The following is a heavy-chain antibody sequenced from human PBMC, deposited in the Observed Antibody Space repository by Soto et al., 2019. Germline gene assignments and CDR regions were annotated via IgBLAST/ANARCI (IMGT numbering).Heavy chain of an antibody. V-gene: IGHV5-51*01. D-gene: IGHD3-9*01. CDR1: GYSFSTYW. Sequence: ESLKISCKGSGYSFSTYWIAWVRQTPWKGLEWMGVIYPSDSYTRYSPSFQGQVTISADTSISTAYLQWSSLKASDTAIYYCAKHASFNLSDWQTRDNSSERWGQGTMVTVSS. CDR2: IYPSDSYT. J-gene: IGHJ1*01. CDR3: AKHASFNLSDWQTRDNSSER.